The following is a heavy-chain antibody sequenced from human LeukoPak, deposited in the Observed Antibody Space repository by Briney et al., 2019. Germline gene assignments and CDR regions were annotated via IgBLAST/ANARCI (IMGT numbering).Heavy chain of an antibody. J-gene: IGHJ4*02. CDR3: AKDIDPAAINPPYFDY. D-gene: IGHD2-2*02. CDR2: ISGSDGST. Sequence: GGSLRLSCAASGFTFSSYAMSWVRQAPGKGLEWVSAISGSDGSTYYADSVKGRFTISRDNSKNTLYLQMNSLRAEDTAVYYCAKDIDPAAINPPYFDYWGQGTLVTVSS. CDR1: GFTFSSYA. V-gene: IGHV3-23*01.